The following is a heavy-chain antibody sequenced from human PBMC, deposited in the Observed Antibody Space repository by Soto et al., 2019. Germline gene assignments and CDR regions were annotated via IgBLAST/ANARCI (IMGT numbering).Heavy chain of an antibody. D-gene: IGHD2-15*01. CDR3: ARAEPSDVVAATQEFDY. J-gene: IGHJ4*02. CDR1: GFTFSSYG. V-gene: IGHV3-33*01. CDR2: IGYDGSNK. Sequence: GGSLRLSCAASGFTFSSYGMHWVRQAPGKGLEWVAVIGYDGSNKYYADSVKGRFTISRDNSKNTLYLQMNSLRAEDTAVYYCARAEPSDVVAATQEFDYWGQGTLVTVSS.